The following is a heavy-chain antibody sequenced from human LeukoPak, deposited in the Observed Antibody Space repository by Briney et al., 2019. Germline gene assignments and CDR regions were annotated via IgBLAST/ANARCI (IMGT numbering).Heavy chain of an antibody. V-gene: IGHV4-34*01. CDR2: INHSGST. J-gene: IGHJ5*02. Sequence: PSETLSLTCAVYGGSFSGYYWIWIRQPPGKGLEWIGEINHSGSTNYNPSLKSRVTISVDTSKNQFSLKLSSVTAADTAVYYCARGTPLAIVVVPAAMSGSLDWFDPWGQGTLVTVSS. CDR3: ARGTPLAIVVVPAAMSGSLDWFDP. CDR1: GGSFSGYY. D-gene: IGHD2-2*01.